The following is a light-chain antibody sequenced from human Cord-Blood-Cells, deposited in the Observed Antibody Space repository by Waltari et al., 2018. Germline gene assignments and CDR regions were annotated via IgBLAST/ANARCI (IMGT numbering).Light chain of an antibody. V-gene: IGKV3-20*01. CDR3: QQYGSSPYT. J-gene: IGKJ2*01. Sequence: SSRARQSVSSSYLAWYQQKPGQAPRRLIYGASSRATGIPDRCSGSGSGTDFTLTISRLEPEDFAVYYCQQYGSSPYTFGQGTKLEIK. CDR2: GAS. CDR1: QSVSSSY.